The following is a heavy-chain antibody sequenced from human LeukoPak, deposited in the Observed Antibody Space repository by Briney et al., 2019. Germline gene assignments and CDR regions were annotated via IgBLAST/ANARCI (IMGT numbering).Heavy chain of an antibody. Sequence: GESLKISCKGSGYSFTSYWISWVRQMPGKGLEWMGIIYPGDSDTSYSPSFQGQVTISADKSVSTAYLQWSSLKASDTAMYYCARVHGEYCSSTSCFYYYYYGMDVWGQGTTVTVSS. V-gene: IGHV5-51*01. D-gene: IGHD2-2*01. CDR1: GYSFTSYW. J-gene: IGHJ6*02. CDR2: IYPGDSDT. CDR3: ARVHGEYCSSTSCFYYYYYGMDV.